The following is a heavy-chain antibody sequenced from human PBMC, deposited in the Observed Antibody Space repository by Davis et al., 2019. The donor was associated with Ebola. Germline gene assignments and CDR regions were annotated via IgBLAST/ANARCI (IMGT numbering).Heavy chain of an antibody. V-gene: IGHV3-30-3*02. CDR2: VSYDGSTK. D-gene: IGHD5-18*01. CDR1: GFTFSGHS. CDR3: AKHTAMEH. J-gene: IGHJ1*01. Sequence: GESLKISCAVSGFTFSGHSMHWVRQAPGKGLEWVAVVSYDGSTKYYADSVKGRFTISRDDSKNTLYLQMNSLRAEDTAVYYCAKHTAMEHWGQGTLVTVSS.